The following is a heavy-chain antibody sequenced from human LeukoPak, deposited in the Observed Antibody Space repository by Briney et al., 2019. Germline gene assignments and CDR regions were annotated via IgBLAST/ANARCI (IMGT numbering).Heavy chain of an antibody. CDR3: ATAGFRDSWIQAIDY. CDR1: GFTFSSYS. D-gene: IGHD5-18*01. J-gene: IGHJ4*02. V-gene: IGHV3-21*01. Sequence: PGGSLRLSCAASGFTFSSYSMNWVRQAPGKGLEWVSSISSSSSYIYYADSVKGRFTISRDNAKNSLYLQMNSLRAEDTAVYYCATAGFRDSWIQAIDYWGQGTLVTVSS. CDR2: ISSSSSYI.